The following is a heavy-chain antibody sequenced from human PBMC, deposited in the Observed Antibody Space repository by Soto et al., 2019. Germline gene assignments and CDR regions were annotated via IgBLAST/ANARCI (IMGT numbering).Heavy chain of an antibody. CDR3: ARDSRPKVRWYLH. Sequence: EVQLVESGGGLVQPGGSLRLSCAASGFTVSSNYMSWVRQAPGKGLEWVSVIYSGGSTYYADSVKGRFTISRDNSNNTRYLQMNSLRAEDTAVYYCARDSRPKVRWYLHWGQGTLVTVSS. V-gene: IGHV3-66*01. D-gene: IGHD2-15*01. CDR2: IYSGGST. J-gene: IGHJ1*01. CDR1: GFTVSSNY.